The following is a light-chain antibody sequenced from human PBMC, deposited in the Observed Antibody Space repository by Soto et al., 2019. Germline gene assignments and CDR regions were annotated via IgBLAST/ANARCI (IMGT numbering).Light chain of an antibody. Sequence: QSALTQPASLSGSPGQSITISCTGTSSDIGAYDYVSWFQQHPGKAPKLMISEVHNRPSGISNRFSGSKSGNTASLTISGLQPEDEGDYYCCSKTSTNTLVFGGGTKLTVL. CDR3: CSKTSTNTLV. CDR1: SSDIGAYDY. V-gene: IGLV2-14*01. CDR2: EVH. J-gene: IGLJ3*02.